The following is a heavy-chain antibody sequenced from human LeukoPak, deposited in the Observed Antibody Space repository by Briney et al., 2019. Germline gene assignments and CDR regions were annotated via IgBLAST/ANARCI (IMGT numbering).Heavy chain of an antibody. V-gene: IGHV4-38-2*01. CDR1: GYSISSGYY. Sequence: PSETLSLTCGVSGYSISSGYYWVWIRQPPRQGLEWIGSNHHSGTTYYNPSLKSRLTISVDTSKNQFSLKLSSVAVADTAVYYCARRAVGATDYWGQGTLVTVSS. CDR3: ARRAVGATDY. D-gene: IGHD1-26*01. CDR2: NHHSGTT. J-gene: IGHJ4*02.